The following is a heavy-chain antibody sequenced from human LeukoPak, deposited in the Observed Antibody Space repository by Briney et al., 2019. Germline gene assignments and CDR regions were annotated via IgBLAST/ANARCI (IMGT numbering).Heavy chain of an antibody. J-gene: IGHJ4*02. Sequence: RGESLKISCKGSGYSFTSYWIGWVRQMPGKGLEWMGITYPGDSDTRYSPSFQGQVTILADKSISTAYLQWSSLKASDTAMYYCARRRDLYSGSYYPFDYWGQGTLATVSS. V-gene: IGHV5-51*01. CDR3: ARRRDLYSGSYYPFDY. D-gene: IGHD1-26*01. CDR1: GYSFTSYW. CDR2: TYPGDSDT.